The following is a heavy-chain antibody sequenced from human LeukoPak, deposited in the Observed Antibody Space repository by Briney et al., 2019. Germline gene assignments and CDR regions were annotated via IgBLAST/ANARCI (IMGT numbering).Heavy chain of an antibody. CDR3: AAGIVGDRGW. J-gene: IGHJ4*02. D-gene: IGHD1-26*01. V-gene: IGHV1-58*02. CDR1: GFTFSNSA. CDR2: IVVGSGNT. Sequence: SVKVSCKASGFTFSNSAIQWVRQARGQRLEWIGWIVVGSGNTNYAQKFRERVTITRDMSTSTAHMELSSLRSEDTAVYYCAAGIVGDRGWWGQGTLVTVSS.